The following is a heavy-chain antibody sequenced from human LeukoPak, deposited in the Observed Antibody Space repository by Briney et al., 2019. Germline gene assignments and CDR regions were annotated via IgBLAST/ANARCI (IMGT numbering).Heavy chain of an antibody. J-gene: IGHJ4*02. V-gene: IGHV4-34*01. D-gene: IGHD6-19*01. CDR1: GGSFSGYY. CDR3: ARETRGSSGWKGFDY. Sequence: PSETLSLTCAVYGGSFSGYYWSWIRQPPGKGLEWIGEINHSGSTNYNPSLKSRVTISVDTSKNQFSLKLSSVTAADTAVYYCARETRGSSGWKGFDYWGQGTLVTVSS. CDR2: INHSGST.